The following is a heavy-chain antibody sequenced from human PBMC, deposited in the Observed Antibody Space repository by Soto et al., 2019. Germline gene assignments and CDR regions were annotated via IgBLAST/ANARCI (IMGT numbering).Heavy chain of an antibody. J-gene: IGHJ3*02. CDR1: GFTFSSYA. Sequence: GGSLRLSCAASGFTFSSYAMYWVRQAPGKGLEWVGRSRNKANRYISDYAASVQGRFTISRDDSKNSLYLQMNSLKTEDTALYYCVRGKNSFDIWGQGTMVTVSS. V-gene: IGHV3-72*01. CDR3: VRGKNSFDI. CDR2: SRNKANRYIS.